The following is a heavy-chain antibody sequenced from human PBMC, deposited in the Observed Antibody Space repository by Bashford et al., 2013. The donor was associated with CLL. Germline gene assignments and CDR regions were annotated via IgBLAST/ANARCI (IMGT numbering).Heavy chain of an antibody. J-gene: IGHJ6*02. Sequence: TFSDYYMSWDSARLRREGRGGRVHTLVVVVRTIYYADSVKGRFTISRDNAKNSLYLQMNSLRAEDTAVYYCARDLRWPKEYSSPAVGMDVWGPRDPRSPVSS. CDR3: ARDLRWPKEYSSPAVGMDV. CDR1: TFSDYY. V-gene: IGHV3-11*01. CDR2: LVVVVRTI. D-gene: IGHD6-6*01.